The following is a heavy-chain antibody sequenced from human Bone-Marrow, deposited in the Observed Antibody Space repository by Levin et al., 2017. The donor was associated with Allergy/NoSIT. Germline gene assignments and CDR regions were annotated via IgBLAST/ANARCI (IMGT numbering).Heavy chain of an antibody. V-gene: IGHV3-53*01. D-gene: IGHD3-22*01. Sequence: GESLKISCAASGFTVSSNYMSWVRQAPGKGLEWVSVIYSGGSTYYADSVKGRFTISRDNSKNKLYLQMNSLRAEDTAVYYCARDRFPRRYDSSGYDDYWGQGTLVTVSS. CDR1: GFTVSSNY. CDR2: IYSGGST. CDR3: ARDRFPRRYDSSGYDDY. J-gene: IGHJ4*02.